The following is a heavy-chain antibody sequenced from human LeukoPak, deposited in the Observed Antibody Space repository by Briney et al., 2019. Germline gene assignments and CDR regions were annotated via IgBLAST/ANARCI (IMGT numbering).Heavy chain of an antibody. CDR1: GFTFDDYA. CDR2: ISWNSGSI. Sequence: GGSLRLSCAASGFTFDDYAMHWVRQAPGKGLEWVSGISWNSGSIGYADSVKGRFTISRDNAKNSLYLQMNSLRAEDTAVYYCARRPITMVRGVIMRNFDYWGQGTLVTVSS. J-gene: IGHJ4*02. CDR3: ARRPITMVRGVIMRNFDY. D-gene: IGHD3-10*01. V-gene: IGHV3-9*01.